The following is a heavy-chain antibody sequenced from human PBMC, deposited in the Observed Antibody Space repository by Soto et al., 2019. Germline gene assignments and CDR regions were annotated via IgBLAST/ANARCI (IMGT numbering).Heavy chain of an antibody. CDR3: ARQSLALRKNNWFDH. D-gene: IGHD2-15*01. CDR1: GDSIISSDFY. V-gene: IGHV4-39*01. J-gene: IGHJ5*02. CDR2: IFYLGSS. Sequence: DTLSLTCTVSGDSIISSDFYWGWVRQPPGKGLEWIGSIFYLGSSYYNPSLKSRVTMSVDTSKNQFSLRLRSVTTADTALYFCARQSLALRKNNWFDHWGQGIMVTVSS.